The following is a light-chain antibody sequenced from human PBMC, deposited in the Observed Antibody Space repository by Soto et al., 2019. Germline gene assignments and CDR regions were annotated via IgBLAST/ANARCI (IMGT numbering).Light chain of an antibody. J-gene: IGKJ1*01. V-gene: IGKV3-20*01. CDR1: QSVSSSY. Sequence: TQSPGTLSLSPGERATLSCRASQSVSSSYLAWYQQKPGQAPRLLIYGASSRATGIPDRFSGGGSGTDFTLTISRLEPEDFAVYYCQQCGSSPWTFGQGTKVDIK. CDR3: QQCGSSPWT. CDR2: GAS.